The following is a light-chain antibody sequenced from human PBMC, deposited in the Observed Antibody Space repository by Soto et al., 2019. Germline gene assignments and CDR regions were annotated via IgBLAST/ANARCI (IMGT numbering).Light chain of an antibody. CDR3: QQYGNYPYT. Sequence: DIQMTQSPSSLSASVGDRVTLTCRASQGITDRLTWFQQKPGKAPKSLIYDASTLQYGVPSRFSGGGSGTDFTLTIRSLQPEDSATYYCQQYGNYPYTFGLGTKLEIK. CDR2: DAS. J-gene: IGKJ2*01. V-gene: IGKV1-16*01. CDR1: QGITDR.